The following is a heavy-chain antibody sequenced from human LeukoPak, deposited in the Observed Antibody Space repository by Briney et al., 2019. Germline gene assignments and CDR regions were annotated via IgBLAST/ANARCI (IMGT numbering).Heavy chain of an antibody. CDR2: IDNGGSDT. V-gene: IGHV3-74*01. CDR3: ARTGGTTVTFFDY. D-gene: IGHD4-17*01. Sequence: GGSLRLSCAASGFTFSNYWMHWVRQAPGKGLVWVSRIDNGGSDTRHADSVKGRSTISRDNAKNTLYLQMNSLRAEDTAVYYCARTGGTTVTFFDYWGQGTLVTVSS. J-gene: IGHJ4*02. CDR1: GFTFSNYW.